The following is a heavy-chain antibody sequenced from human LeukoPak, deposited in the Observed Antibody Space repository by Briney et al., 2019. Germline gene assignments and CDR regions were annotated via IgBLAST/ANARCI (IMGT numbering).Heavy chain of an antibody. CDR2: ISSSSSFR. Sequence: GGSLRLSXAASGFNFSSYSMNWVRQAPGKGLEWDSSISSSSSFRYYADSVKGRFTISRDNAKNSLYLQMNSLRAEDTALYYCARERGIAAAGTFSDYWGQGTLVTVSS. V-gene: IGHV3-21*04. J-gene: IGHJ4*02. CDR3: ARERGIAAAGTFSDY. D-gene: IGHD6-13*01. CDR1: GFNFSSYS.